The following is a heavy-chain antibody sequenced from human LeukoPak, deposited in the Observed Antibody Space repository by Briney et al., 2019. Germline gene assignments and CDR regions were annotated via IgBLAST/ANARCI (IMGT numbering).Heavy chain of an antibody. CDR1: GFTFSSYG. V-gene: IGHV3-30*02. CDR3: AKDRTYYYDSSGYFRGGYFDY. J-gene: IGHJ4*02. D-gene: IGHD3-22*01. CDR2: IRYDGSNK. Sequence: GGSLRLSCAASGFTFSSYGMHWVRQAPGKGLEWVAFIRYDGSNKYYADSVKGRFTISRDNSKNTLYLQMNSLRAEDTAVYYCAKDRTYYYDSSGYFRGGYFDYWGQGTLVTVSS.